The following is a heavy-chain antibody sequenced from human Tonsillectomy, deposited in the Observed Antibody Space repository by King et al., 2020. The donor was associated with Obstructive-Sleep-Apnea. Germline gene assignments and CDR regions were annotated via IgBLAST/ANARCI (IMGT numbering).Heavy chain of an antibody. V-gene: IGHV1-2*02. J-gene: IGHJ4*02. CDR1: GYTFTGYY. Sequence: QLVQSGAEVKKPGASVKVSCKASGYTFTGYYMHWVRQAPGQGLEWMGWINPNSGVTNYAQKFQGRVTMTRDTSISTAYMELSRLRSDDTAVYYCARDYVDTALVRADYFDYWGQGALVTVSS. D-gene: IGHD5-18*01. CDR2: INPNSGVT. CDR3: ARDYVDTALVRADYFDY.